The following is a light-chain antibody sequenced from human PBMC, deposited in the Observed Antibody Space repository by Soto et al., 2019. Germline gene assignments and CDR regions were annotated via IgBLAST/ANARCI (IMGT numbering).Light chain of an antibody. CDR3: QQLNSYQGLT. V-gene: IGKV1-9*01. Sequence: DLPLTQSPSFLSASVGDRVTITCRASQGISCYLAWYQQKPGKAPKLLIYAASTLQSGVPSRFSGSGSGTEFTLTISSLQPEDFATYYCQQLNSYQGLTFGGGTKVEIK. CDR2: AAS. J-gene: IGKJ4*01. CDR1: QGISCY.